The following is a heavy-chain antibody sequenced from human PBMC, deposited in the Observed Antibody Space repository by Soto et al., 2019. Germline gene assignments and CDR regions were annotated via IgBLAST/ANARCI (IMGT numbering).Heavy chain of an antibody. Sequence: QVQLQESGPGLVKPSETLSLTCTVSGGSVSSGSYYWSWIRQPPGKGLEWIGYIYYSGSTNYNPSLKSRVTISVDTSKNQFSLKLSSVTAADTAVYYCARAPGIAVAVAWLSYYYYGMDVWGQGTTVTVSS. CDR1: GGSVSSGSYY. D-gene: IGHD6-19*01. V-gene: IGHV4-61*01. J-gene: IGHJ6*02. CDR2: IYYSGST. CDR3: ARAPGIAVAVAWLSYYYYGMDV.